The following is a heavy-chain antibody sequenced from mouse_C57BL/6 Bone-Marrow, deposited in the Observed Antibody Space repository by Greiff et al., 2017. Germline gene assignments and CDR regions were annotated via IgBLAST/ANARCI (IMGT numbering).Heavy chain of an antibody. Sequence: EVKLVESGGDLVKPGGSLKLSCAASGFTFSSYGMSWVRQTPDKRLEWVATSSSGGSYTYYPDSVKGRFTISRDNAKNTLYLQMSSLKSEDTAMYYCARGVVSYYFDYWGQGTTLTVSS. J-gene: IGHJ2*01. CDR2: SSSGGSYT. V-gene: IGHV5-6*01. CDR1: GFTFSSYG. CDR3: ARGVVSYYFDY. D-gene: IGHD1-1*01.